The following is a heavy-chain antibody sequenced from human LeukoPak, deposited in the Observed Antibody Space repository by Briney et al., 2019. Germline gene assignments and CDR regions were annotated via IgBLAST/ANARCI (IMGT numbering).Heavy chain of an antibody. CDR2: ISGSGGST. V-gene: IGHV3-23*01. CDR3: AKGPIVVVPAATTEYFQH. D-gene: IGHD2-2*01. CDR1: GFTFSSYA. Sequence: GGSLRLSCAASGFTFSSYALSWVRQAPGKGLEWVSAISGSGGSTYYADSVKGRFTISRDNSKNTLYLQMNSLRAEDTAVYYCAKGPIVVVPAATTEYFQHWGQGTLVTVSS. J-gene: IGHJ1*01.